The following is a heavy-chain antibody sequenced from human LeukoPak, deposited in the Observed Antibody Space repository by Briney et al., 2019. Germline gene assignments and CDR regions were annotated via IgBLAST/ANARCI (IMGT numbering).Heavy chain of an antibody. Sequence: SETLSLTCTVSGGSISSGTYKWGWIRQPPGKGLEWIGTIYYSGSTHYNPSLKSRVTIFVDTSENQFSLKLSSVTAADTAVYYCARLNGGGSSWYSDYWGQGTLVTVSS. J-gene: IGHJ4*02. CDR2: IYYSGST. CDR3: ARLNGGGSSWYSDY. D-gene: IGHD6-13*01. CDR1: GGSISSGTYK. V-gene: IGHV4-39*01.